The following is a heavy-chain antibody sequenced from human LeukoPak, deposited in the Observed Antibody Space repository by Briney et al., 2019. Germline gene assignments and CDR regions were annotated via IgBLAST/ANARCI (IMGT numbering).Heavy chain of an antibody. V-gene: IGHV3-23*01. CDR3: AKAAGPMVRGVLYYYYGMDV. J-gene: IGHJ6*02. D-gene: IGHD3-10*01. Sequence: WGALRVSFAGSGCTFSSYAMSWVRQAPWKGLDGVSAMSGSGGTKYYADAVNGRFAISRENSNTTLYLNMNSLRDEQTAVYYCAKAAGPMVRGVLYYYYGMDVWGQGTPVTVSS. CDR2: MSGSGGTK. CDR1: GCTFSSYA.